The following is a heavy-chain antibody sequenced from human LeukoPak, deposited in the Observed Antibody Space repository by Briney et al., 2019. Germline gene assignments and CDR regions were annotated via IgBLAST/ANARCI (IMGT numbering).Heavy chain of an antibody. CDR1: GFTFDDYA. Sequence: GGPLRFSCAASGFTFDDYAMHWVRQAPGKGLEWVSGISWNSGSIGYADSVKGRFTISRDNAKNSLYLQMNSLRAEDTALYYCAKGTRLLQGGWFDPWGQGTLVTVSS. CDR3: AKGTRLLQGGWFDP. V-gene: IGHV3-9*01. D-gene: IGHD5-12*01. CDR2: ISWNSGSI. J-gene: IGHJ5*02.